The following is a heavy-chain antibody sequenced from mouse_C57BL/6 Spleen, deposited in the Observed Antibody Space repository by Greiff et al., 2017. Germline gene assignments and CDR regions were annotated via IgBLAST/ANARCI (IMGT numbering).Heavy chain of an antibody. CDR1: GYAFSSYW. V-gene: IGHV1-80*01. CDR2: IYPGDGDT. Sequence: QVQLKESGAELVKPGASVKISCKASGYAFSSYWMNWVKQRPGKGLEWIGQIYPGDGDTNYNGKFKGKATLTADKSSSTAYMQLSSLTSEDSAVYFYARSDYGSSVNFDYWGKGTTLTVSS. J-gene: IGHJ2*01. D-gene: IGHD1-1*01. CDR3: ARSDYGSSVNFDY.